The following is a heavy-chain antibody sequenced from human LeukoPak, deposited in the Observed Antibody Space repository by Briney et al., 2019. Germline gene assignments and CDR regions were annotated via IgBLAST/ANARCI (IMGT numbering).Heavy chain of an antibody. Sequence: PGGSLRLSCAASGFTFSSYSMNWVRQAPGKGLEWVSSISSSSSYIYYADPVKGRFTISRDNAKNSLYLQMNSLRAEDTAVYYCARALYCSSTSCYTNDAFDIWGQGTMVPVSS. CDR2: ISSSSSYI. V-gene: IGHV3-21*01. J-gene: IGHJ3*02. CDR3: ARALYCSSTSCYTNDAFDI. D-gene: IGHD2-2*02. CDR1: GFTFSSYS.